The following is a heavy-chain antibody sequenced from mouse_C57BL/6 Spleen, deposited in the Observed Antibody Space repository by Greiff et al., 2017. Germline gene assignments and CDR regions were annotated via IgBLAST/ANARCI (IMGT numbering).Heavy chain of an antibody. CDR2: ISDGGSYT. Sequence: EVKLVESGGGLVKPGGSLKLSCAASGFTFSSYAMSWVRQTPEKRLEWVATISDGGSYTYYPDNVKGRFTISRDNAKNNLYLQMSHLKSEDTAMYYCARANGGNPDYWGQGTTLTVSS. CDR1: GFTFSSYA. D-gene: IGHD1-1*02. V-gene: IGHV5-4*03. CDR3: ARANGGNPDY. J-gene: IGHJ2*01.